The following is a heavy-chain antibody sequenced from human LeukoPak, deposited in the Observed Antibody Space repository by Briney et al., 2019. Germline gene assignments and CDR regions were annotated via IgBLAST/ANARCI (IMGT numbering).Heavy chain of an antibody. CDR1: GFTFDDYA. Sequence: PGRSLRLSCAASGFTFDDYAMHWVRQAPGKGLEWVSGISWNSGSIGYADSVKGRFTISRDNAKNSLYLQMNSLRAEDTAVYYCARDSYGDYDYWGQGTLVTVSS. CDR2: ISWNSGSI. D-gene: IGHD4-17*01. V-gene: IGHV3-9*01. CDR3: ARDSYGDYDY. J-gene: IGHJ4*02.